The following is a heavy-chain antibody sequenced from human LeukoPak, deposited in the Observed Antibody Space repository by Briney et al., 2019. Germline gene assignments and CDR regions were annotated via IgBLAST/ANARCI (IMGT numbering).Heavy chain of an antibody. Sequence: SETLSLTCTVSGGSISSYYWSWIRQPPGKGLEWIGYIYYSGSTNYNPSLKSRVTISVDTSENQFSLKLSSVTAADTAVYYCARVAVAGTWAFDIWGQGTMVTVSS. D-gene: IGHD6-19*01. V-gene: IGHV4-59*01. J-gene: IGHJ3*02. CDR1: GGSISSYY. CDR2: IYYSGST. CDR3: ARVAVAGTWAFDI.